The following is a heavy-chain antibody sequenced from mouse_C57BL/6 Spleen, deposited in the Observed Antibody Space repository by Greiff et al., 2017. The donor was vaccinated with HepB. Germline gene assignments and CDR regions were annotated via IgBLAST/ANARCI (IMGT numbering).Heavy chain of an antibody. CDR3: ARSITTSYFDY. Sequence: VQLQQSGPELVKPGASVKISCKASGYAFSSAWMNWVKQRPGKGLEWIGRIYPGDGDTNYNGKFKGKATLTADKSARTAYMQLSSLTSEDSAVYFCARSITTSYFDYCGQGTTLTVSS. J-gene: IGHJ2*01. CDR1: GYAFSSAW. D-gene: IGHD1-1*01. CDR2: IYPGDGDT. V-gene: IGHV1-82*01.